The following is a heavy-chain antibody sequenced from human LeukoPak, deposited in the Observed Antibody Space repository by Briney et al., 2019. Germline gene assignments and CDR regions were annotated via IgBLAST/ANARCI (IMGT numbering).Heavy chain of an antibody. J-gene: IGHJ6*02. CDR2: IYYSGST. D-gene: IGHD5-18*01. CDR1: GGSISSYY. V-gene: IGHV4-59*12. Sequence: SETLSLTCTVPGGSISSYYWSWIRQPPGKGLEWIGYIYYSGSTNYNPSLKSRVTISVDTSKNQFSLKLSSVTAADTAVYYCARGSPGYSYGGAYGMDVWGQGTTVTVSS. CDR3: ARGSPGYSYGGAYGMDV.